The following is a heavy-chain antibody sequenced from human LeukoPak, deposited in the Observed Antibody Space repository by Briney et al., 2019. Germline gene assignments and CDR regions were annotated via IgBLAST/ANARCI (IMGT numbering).Heavy chain of an antibody. V-gene: IGHV4-59*11. CDR3: ARDPGDGYNYYYSDY. CDR2: IYYSGST. J-gene: IGHJ4*02. CDR1: GGSISSHY. Sequence: SETLSLTCTVSGGSISSHYWSWIRQPPGKGLEWIGYIYYSGSTNYNPSLKSRVTISVDTSKSQFSLKLSSVTAADTAVYYCARDPGDGYNYYYSDYWGQGTLVTVSS. D-gene: IGHD5-24*01.